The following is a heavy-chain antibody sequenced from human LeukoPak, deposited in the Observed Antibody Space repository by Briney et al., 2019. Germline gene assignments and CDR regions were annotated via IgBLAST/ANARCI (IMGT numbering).Heavy chain of an antibody. Sequence: PGGSLRLSCAASGFTFSSYAMHWVRQAPGKGLEWVAVISYDGSNKYYADSVKGRFTISRDNSKNTPYLQMNSLRAEDTAVYYCARLDYFDYWGQGTLVTVSS. CDR1: GFTFSSYA. CDR2: ISYDGSNK. CDR3: ARLDYFDY. V-gene: IGHV3-30-3*01. J-gene: IGHJ4*02.